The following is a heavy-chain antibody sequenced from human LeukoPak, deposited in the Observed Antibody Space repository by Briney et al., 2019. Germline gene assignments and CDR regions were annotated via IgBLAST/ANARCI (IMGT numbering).Heavy chain of an antibody. J-gene: IGHJ2*01. CDR2: IYYSGST. CDR1: GGSISSGDYY. Sequence: SQTLSLTCTVSGGSISSGDYYWSWIRQPPGKGLEWIGYIYYSGSTYYNPSLKSRVTISVDTSKSQFSLKLSSVTAADTTVYYCARVAYGSGAWYFDLWGRGTLVTVSS. V-gene: IGHV4-30-4*08. D-gene: IGHD6-19*01. CDR3: ARVAYGSGAWYFDL.